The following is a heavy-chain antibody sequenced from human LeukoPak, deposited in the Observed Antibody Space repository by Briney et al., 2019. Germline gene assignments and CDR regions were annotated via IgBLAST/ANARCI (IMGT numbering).Heavy chain of an antibody. CDR1: GGSISSGDYY. CDR3: ARDRDDILTGYRYGMDV. CDR2: IYYSGST. Sequence: SETLSLTCTVSGGSISSGDYYWSWIRQPPGTGLEWIGYIYYSGSTYYNPSLKSRVTISVDTSKNQFSLKLSSVTAADTAVYYCARDRDDILTGYRYGMDVWGQGTTVTVSS. D-gene: IGHD3-9*01. V-gene: IGHV4-30-4*01. J-gene: IGHJ6*02.